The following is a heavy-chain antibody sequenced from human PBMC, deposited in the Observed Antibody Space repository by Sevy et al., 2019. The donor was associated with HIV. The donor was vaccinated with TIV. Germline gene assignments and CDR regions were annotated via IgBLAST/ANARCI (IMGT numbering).Heavy chain of an antibody. CDR1: GFTFSSYS. Sequence: GGSLRLSCAASGFTFSSYSMSWVRQAPGKGLEWVANIKQDGSEKYYVDSVKGRFTISRDNAKNSLYLQMSSLRAEDTAVYYCARVGDGYNLFDYWGQGTLVTVSS. CDR3: ARVGDGYNLFDY. V-gene: IGHV3-7*01. J-gene: IGHJ4*02. D-gene: IGHD5-12*01. CDR2: IKQDGSEK.